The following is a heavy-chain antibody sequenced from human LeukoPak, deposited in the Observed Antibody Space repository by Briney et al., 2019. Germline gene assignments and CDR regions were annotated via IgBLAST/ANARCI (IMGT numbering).Heavy chain of an antibody. V-gene: IGHV1-2*02. J-gene: IGHJ4*02. CDR3: ARDREQLEWACFDY. D-gene: IGHD6-6*01. Sequence: GASVKVSCKASGYTFTGYYMHWVRQAPGQGLEWMGWIKANSGGTKYTQKFQGRVTMTRDTSISTAYMELSRLRSDDTAVYYCARDREQLEWACFDYWGQGTLVTVSS. CDR1: GYTFTGYY. CDR2: IKANSGGT.